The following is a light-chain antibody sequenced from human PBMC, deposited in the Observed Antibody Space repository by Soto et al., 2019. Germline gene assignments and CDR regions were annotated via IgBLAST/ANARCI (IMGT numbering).Light chain of an antibody. Sequence: EIVMTQSPATLSVSPGERATLSCRASQSVSSKLAWYQQKPGQAPRLLIYGASTRATGIPARFRGSGSGTEFTLTISRLQSEDFAVYYCQQDNNWPPITFGQGTRLEIK. V-gene: IGKV3-15*01. J-gene: IGKJ5*01. CDR2: GAS. CDR1: QSVSSK. CDR3: QQDNNWPPIT.